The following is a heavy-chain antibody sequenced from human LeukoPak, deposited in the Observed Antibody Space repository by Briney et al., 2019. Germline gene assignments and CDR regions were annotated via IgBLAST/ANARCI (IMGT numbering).Heavy chain of an antibody. D-gene: IGHD5-18*01. J-gene: IGHJ4*02. V-gene: IGHV3-7*01. CDR1: GFTFSSYG. CDR3: ARGYSYGLT. Sequence: GGSLRLSCAASGFTFSSYGMSWVRQAPGKGLEWVANIKQDGSEKYYVDSVKGRFTISRDNAKNSLYLQMNSLRAEDTAVYYCARGYSYGLTWGQGTLVTVSS. CDR2: IKQDGSEK.